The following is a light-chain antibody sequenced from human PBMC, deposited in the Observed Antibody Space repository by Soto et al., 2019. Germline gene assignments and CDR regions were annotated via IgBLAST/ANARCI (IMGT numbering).Light chain of an antibody. V-gene: IGLV2-11*01. CDR1: SSDVGGYNY. J-gene: IGLJ1*01. CDR3: CSYAGRYIYV. Sequence: QSALTQPRSVSGSPGQTVTISCTGTSSDVGGYNYVSWYQQHSGKAPKLMTYDVSERPSGVPDRFSGSKSGNTASLTISGLQAEDEADYYCCSYAGRYIYVFGTGTKLTVL. CDR2: DVS.